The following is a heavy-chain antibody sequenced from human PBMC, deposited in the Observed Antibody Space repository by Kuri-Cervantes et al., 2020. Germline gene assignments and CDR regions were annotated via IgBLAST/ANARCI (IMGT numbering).Heavy chain of an antibody. CDR1: GFTFSSSW. CDR3: AKDGGSYYYYYMDV. CDR2: INTDGTGT. J-gene: IGHJ6*03. D-gene: IGHD3-16*01. V-gene: IGHV3-74*01. Sequence: GGSLRLSCAASGFTFSSSWMHWVRQAPGKGLVWVSHINTDGTGTNYADSVKGRFTISRDNAKNSLYLQMNSLRAEDTALYYCAKDGGSYYYYYMDVWGKGTTVTVSS.